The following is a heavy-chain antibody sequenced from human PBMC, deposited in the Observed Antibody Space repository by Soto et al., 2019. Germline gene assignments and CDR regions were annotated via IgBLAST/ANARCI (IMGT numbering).Heavy chain of an antibody. Sequence: GGSLRLSCAASGFAFSNAWINRVRQAPGKGLQWVGRIKSKTDGGSADYAAPVKGRFAVSRDDSKNIVYLQMNSLKIEDTAVYYCTTDSRTTMPEVRFDYWGHGTLVTVSS. J-gene: IGHJ4*01. CDR3: TTDSRTTMPEVRFDY. CDR1: GFAFSNAW. CDR2: IKSKTDGGSA. D-gene: IGHD3-10*01. V-gene: IGHV3-15*07.